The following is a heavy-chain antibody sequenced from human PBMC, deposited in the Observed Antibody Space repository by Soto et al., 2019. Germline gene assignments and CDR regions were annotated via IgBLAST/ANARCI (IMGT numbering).Heavy chain of an antibody. CDR2: ISGSGGGA. V-gene: IGHV3-23*01. D-gene: IGHD6-13*01. J-gene: IGHJ4*02. Sequence: PGGSLRLSCAASGFTFSNYAMNWVRQPPGKGLEWVSTISGSGGGAYYADSVKGRFTISRDNSKNTLYLQMNSLTAEDMAIYYWAKEGANSWYFLDYWGQGTLVTVSS. CDR1: GFTFSNYA. CDR3: AKEGANSWYFLDY.